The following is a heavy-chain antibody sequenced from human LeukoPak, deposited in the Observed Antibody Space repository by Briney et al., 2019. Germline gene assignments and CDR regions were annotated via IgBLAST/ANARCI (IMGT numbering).Heavy chain of an antibody. Sequence: GASVKVSCKASGYTFTGYYMHWVRQAPGQGLEWMGWINPNSGGTNYAQKFQGRVTMTRDTSISTAYMELSRLRSDDTAVYYCASSGSGSYYGMNDAFDIWGQGTMVTVSS. J-gene: IGHJ3*02. D-gene: IGHD1-26*01. V-gene: IGHV1-2*02. CDR1: GYTFTGYY. CDR2: INPNSGGT. CDR3: ASSGSGSYYGMNDAFDI.